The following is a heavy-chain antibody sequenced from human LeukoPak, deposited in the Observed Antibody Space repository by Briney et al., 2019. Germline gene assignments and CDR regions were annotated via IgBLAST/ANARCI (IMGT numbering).Heavy chain of an antibody. V-gene: IGHV5-51*01. CDR2: IYPGDSDT. CDR1: GYSFTSYW. Sequence: GEPLKISFKGSGYSFTSYWIGWVRPMPGKGLGWMGIIYPGDSDTRYSPSFQGQVTISADKSISTAYLQWSSLKASDTAMYYCARLKNTLEFDYWGQGTLVTVSS. CDR3: ARLKNTLEFDY. J-gene: IGHJ4*02.